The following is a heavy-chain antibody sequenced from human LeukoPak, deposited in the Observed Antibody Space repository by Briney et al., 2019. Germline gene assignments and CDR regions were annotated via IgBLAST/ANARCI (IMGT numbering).Heavy chain of an antibody. Sequence: PGGSLRLSCAASGFTFSSYAMSWVRQAPGKGLEWVAMVWYDGTNEYYADSVKGRFTISRDNSKNTLHLQMNSLRAEDTAMYYCAKDLSRSWSAYFDFWGQGTLVAVSS. CDR2: VWYDGTNE. CDR3: AKDLSRSWSAYFDF. CDR1: GFTFSSYA. D-gene: IGHD1-26*01. V-gene: IGHV3-33*06. J-gene: IGHJ4*02.